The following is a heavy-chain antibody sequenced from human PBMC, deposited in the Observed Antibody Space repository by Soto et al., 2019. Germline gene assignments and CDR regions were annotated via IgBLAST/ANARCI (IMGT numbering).Heavy chain of an antibody. CDR3: ARDLCVAKSSIAAHDAFDI. D-gene: IGHD6-6*01. CDR1: GYTFTGYY. CDR2: INPNSGGT. V-gene: IGHV1-2*04. Sequence: ASVKVSCKASGYTFTGYYMHWVRQAPGQGLEWMGWINPNSGGTNYAQKFQGWVTMTRDTSISTAYMELSRLRSDDTAVYYCARDLCVAKSSIAAHDAFDIWGQGTMVTVSS. J-gene: IGHJ3*02.